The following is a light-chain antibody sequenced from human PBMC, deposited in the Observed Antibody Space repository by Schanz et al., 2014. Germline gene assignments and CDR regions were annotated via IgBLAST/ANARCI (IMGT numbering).Light chain of an antibody. CDR1: SGDVGEYNY. J-gene: IGLJ2*01. CDR2: DVS. Sequence: QSALTQPRSMSGSPGQSVTISCTGTSGDVGEYNYVSWFQQYPGKAPKLMIYDVSTRPLGVPDRFSDSKSGITASLTISGLQAEDEADYYCCSYAGGYTWFFGGGTKVTVL. V-gene: IGLV2-11*01. CDR3: CSYAGGYTWF.